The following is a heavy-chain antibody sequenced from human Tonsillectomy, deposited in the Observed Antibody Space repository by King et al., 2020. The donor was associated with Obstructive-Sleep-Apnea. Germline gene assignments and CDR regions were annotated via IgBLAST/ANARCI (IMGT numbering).Heavy chain of an antibody. CDR2: IYPGDSDT. V-gene: IGHV5-51*01. D-gene: IGHD5-18*01. CDR1: GYSFTSYW. CDR3: ARQGEVDTAIVSPFDY. J-gene: IGHJ4*02. Sequence: QLVQSGAEVKKPGESLKISCKGSGYSFTSYWIGWVRQMPGKGLEWMGIIYPGDSDTRYSPSFQGPVTISADKSISTAYLQWSSLKAADTAMYYCARQGEVDTAIVSPFDYWGQGTLVTVSS.